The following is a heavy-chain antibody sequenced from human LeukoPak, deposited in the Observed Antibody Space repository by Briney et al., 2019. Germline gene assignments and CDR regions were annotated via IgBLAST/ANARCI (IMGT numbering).Heavy chain of an antibody. CDR2: IGGSGAGT. CDR3: ATTLHSGYYDLY. Sequence: GGSVRLSCEASGFTFSSSAMSWVRQAPGKGLEWVSGIGGSGAGTYYAVSVKGRFTISRDNSKNTLYLQMNSLSAEDTAVYYCATTLHSGYYDLYWGQGTLVTVSS. J-gene: IGHJ4*02. D-gene: IGHD3-22*01. CDR1: GFTFSSSA. V-gene: IGHV3-23*01.